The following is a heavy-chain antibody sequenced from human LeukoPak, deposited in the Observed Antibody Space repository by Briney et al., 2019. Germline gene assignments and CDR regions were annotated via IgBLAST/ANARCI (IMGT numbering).Heavy chain of an antibody. CDR2: INSSSSYI. CDR1: GFTFSSYS. Sequence: GGSLRLSCAASGFTFSSYSMNWVRQAPGKGLEGVSSINSSSSYIYYADSVKGRFTISRDNAKNSLYLQMKSLRAEDTAVYYCARDLVVPAAMDAFDIWGQGTMVTVSS. V-gene: IGHV3-21*01. CDR3: ARDLVVPAAMDAFDI. D-gene: IGHD2-2*01. J-gene: IGHJ3*02.